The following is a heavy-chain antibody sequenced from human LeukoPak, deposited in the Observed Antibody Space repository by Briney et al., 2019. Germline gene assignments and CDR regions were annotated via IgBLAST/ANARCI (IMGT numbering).Heavy chain of an antibody. CDR2: IGTLSDT. Sequence: GGSLRLSCAASGFTFSDYDMHWVRKPTGKGLEWVSSIGTLSDTYSPGSVKGRFTISRENAKNSLYLQMNNLRTADTAIYYCARGGGQLLPDDAFDVWGRGTKVTVSS. D-gene: IGHD1-26*01. J-gene: IGHJ3*01. V-gene: IGHV3-13*01. CDR3: ARGGGQLLPDDAFDV. CDR1: GFTFSDYD.